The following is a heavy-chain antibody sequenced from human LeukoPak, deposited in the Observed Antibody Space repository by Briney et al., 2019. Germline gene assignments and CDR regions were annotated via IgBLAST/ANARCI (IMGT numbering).Heavy chain of an antibody. CDR2: IYYSGST. V-gene: IGHV4-30-4*01. D-gene: IGHD6-6*01. Sequence: PSETLSLTCTVSGGSISSGDYYWSWIRQPPGKGLEWIGYIYYSGSTYYNPSLKSRVTISVDTSKNQFSLKLSSVTAADTAVYYCARDWSSSRGYFDYWGQGTLVTVSS. CDR3: ARDWSSSRGYFDY. J-gene: IGHJ4*02. CDR1: GGSISSGDYY.